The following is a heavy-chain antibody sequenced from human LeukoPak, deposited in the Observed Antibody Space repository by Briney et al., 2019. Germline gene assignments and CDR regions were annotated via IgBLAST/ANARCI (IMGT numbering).Heavy chain of an antibody. CDR2: INSDSGGT. Sequence: ASVKVSCKASGYTFTGSYIDWVRHAPGQRLEWMGWINSDSGGTNYAQKFQGRVTMTRDTSTSTAYMELSSLRSDDTAFYYCARDTIAVTTPYFDYWGQGTLVTVPS. D-gene: IGHD4-17*01. J-gene: IGHJ4*02. CDR3: ARDTIAVTTPYFDY. CDR1: GYTFTGSY. V-gene: IGHV1-2*02.